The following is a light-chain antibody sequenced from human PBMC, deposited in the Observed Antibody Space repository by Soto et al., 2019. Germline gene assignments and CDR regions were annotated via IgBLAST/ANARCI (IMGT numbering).Light chain of an antibody. CDR1: NIESKS. Sequence: SYELTQPPSVSVAPGQTARITCGGNNIESKSVHWYQQRPGQAPVLVIYVESDRPSGIPDRFSASTSGNTAALTISRVEAGDEADYYCQVWDTISDHYVFGSGTKLTVL. CDR2: VES. J-gene: IGLJ1*01. CDR3: QVWDTISDHYV. V-gene: IGLV3-21*02.